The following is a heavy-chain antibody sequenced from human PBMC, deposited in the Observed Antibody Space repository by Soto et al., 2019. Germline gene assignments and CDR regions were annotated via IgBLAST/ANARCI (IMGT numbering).Heavy chain of an antibody. J-gene: IGHJ4*02. CDR3: ARLGVTVPTFLDY. D-gene: IGHD4-17*01. CDR2: ISYDGSNK. V-gene: IGHV3-30-3*01. CDR1: GFTFSSYA. Sequence: QVQLVESGGGVVQPGRSLRLSCAASGFTFSSYAMHWVRQAPGKGLEWVAVISYDGSNKYYADSVKGRFSISRDNSKNTLYLQMNSLRAEDTAVYYWARLGVTVPTFLDYWGQGTLVTVSS.